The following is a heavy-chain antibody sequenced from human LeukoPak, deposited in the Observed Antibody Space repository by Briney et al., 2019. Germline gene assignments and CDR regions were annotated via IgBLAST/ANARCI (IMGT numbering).Heavy chain of an antibody. J-gene: IGHJ6*02. CDR2: ISSSSSYM. V-gene: IGHV3-21*01. Sequence: GGSLRLSCASSVFTFSTDSMNWVPQAPGKGLEWVSSISSSSSYMYYADSVKGRFTISRDNAKNSLYLQMSSLRAEDTAVYYCARDVVVPAAGYYYYYGMDVWGQGTTVTVSS. CDR3: ARDVVVPAAGYYYYYGMDV. D-gene: IGHD2-2*01. CDR1: VFTFSTDS.